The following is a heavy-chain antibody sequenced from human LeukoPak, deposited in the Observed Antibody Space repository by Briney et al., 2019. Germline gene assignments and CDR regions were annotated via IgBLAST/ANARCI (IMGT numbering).Heavy chain of an antibody. J-gene: IGHJ4*02. D-gene: IGHD6-13*01. CDR2: ISGSGGNT. Sequence: PGGSLRLSCAASGFIFSSYAMSWVRQAPGKGLEWVSAISGSGGNTYYADSVQGRFTISRDNAKNSLYLQMNSLRAEDTAVYYCARVRGIPPGTPARLNLDYWGQGTLVTVSS. CDR3: ARVRGIPPGTPARLNLDY. CDR1: GFIFSSYA. V-gene: IGHV3-23*01.